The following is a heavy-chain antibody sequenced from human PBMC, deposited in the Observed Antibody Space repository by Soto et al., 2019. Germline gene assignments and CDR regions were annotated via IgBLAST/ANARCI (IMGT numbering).Heavy chain of an antibody. CDR3: AKDMPPTRIAAAGSYYYYYGMDV. CDR1: GFTFDDYA. V-gene: IGHV3-9*01. D-gene: IGHD6-13*01. CDR2: ISWNSGSI. Sequence: PGGSLRLSCAASGFTFDDYAMHWVRQAPGKGLEWVSGISWNSGSIGYADSVKGRFTISRDNAKNSLYLQMNSLRAEDTALYYCAKDMPPTRIAAAGSYYYYYGMDVWGQGTTVTVSS. J-gene: IGHJ6*02.